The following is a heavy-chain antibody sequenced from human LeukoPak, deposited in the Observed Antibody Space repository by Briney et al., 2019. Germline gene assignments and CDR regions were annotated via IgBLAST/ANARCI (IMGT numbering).Heavy chain of an antibody. Sequence: GGSLRLSCAASGFTVSSNFMSWVRQAPGKGLEWVSVIYGGGNTYYADSVKGRFTISRDTSKNTLYLQMNSLRAEDTAVYYCANLHSSGYQGYWGQGTLVTVSS. D-gene: IGHD3-22*01. V-gene: IGHV3-53*01. CDR1: GFTVSSNF. CDR2: IYGGGNT. J-gene: IGHJ4*02. CDR3: ANLHSSGYQGY.